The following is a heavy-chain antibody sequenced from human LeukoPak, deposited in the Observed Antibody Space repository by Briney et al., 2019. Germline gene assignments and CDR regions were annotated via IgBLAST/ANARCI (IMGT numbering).Heavy chain of an antibody. J-gene: IGHJ6*02. Sequence: ASVKVSCKASGYTFTSYDINWVRQATGQGLEWMGWMNPNSGNTGYAQKFQGRVTMTRNTSISTAYMELSSLRSEDTAVYYCARGPYSSGWPGYYYYGMDVWGQGTTVTVSS. CDR3: ARGPYSSGWPGYYYYGMDV. CDR1: GYTFTSYD. V-gene: IGHV1-8*01. CDR2: MNPNSGNT. D-gene: IGHD6-19*01.